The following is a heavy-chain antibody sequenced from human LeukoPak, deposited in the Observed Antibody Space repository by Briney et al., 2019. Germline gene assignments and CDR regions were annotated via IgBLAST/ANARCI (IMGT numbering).Heavy chain of an antibody. CDR2: IIPIFGTA. Sequence: SVKVSCKASGGTFSSYAISWVRQAPGQGLEWMGGIIPIFGTANYAQKFQGRVTITADESTSTAYMELSSLRSEDTAVYYCARDQYSSSWYGGGDAFDIWGQGTMVTVPS. V-gene: IGHV1-69*13. D-gene: IGHD6-13*01. CDR1: GGTFSSYA. J-gene: IGHJ3*02. CDR3: ARDQYSSSWYGGGDAFDI.